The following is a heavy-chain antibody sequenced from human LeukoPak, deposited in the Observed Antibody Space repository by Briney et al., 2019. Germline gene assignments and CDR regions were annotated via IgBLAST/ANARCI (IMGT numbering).Heavy chain of an antibody. CDR2: ISAYNGNT. CDR3: ARDSVDGSGTYYSDSPDY. CDR1: GYIFTRYG. V-gene: IGHV1-18*01. D-gene: IGHD3-10*01. J-gene: IGHJ4*02. Sequence: ASVKVSCKASGYIFTRYGVTWVRQAPGQGLEWMGWISAYNGNTKYEEKVQDRVTMTTDTSTNTVYMELRSLRSDDTAVYYCARDSVDGSGTYYSDSPDYWGQGTLVTVSS.